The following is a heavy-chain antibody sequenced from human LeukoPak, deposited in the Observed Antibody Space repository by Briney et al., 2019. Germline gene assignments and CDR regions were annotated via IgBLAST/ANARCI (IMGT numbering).Heavy chain of an antibody. CDR3: AASDIVVVPAVGAFDI. CDR2: ISYSGST. CDR1: GGSINTYY. D-gene: IGHD2-2*01. J-gene: IGHJ3*02. V-gene: IGHV4-59*08. Sequence: SETLSLTCTVSGGSINTYYWSWIRQPPGKGLDWIGYISYSGSTNYNPFLKSRVTISVDTSKNQFSLKLSSVTAADTAVYYCAASDIVVVPAVGAFDIWGQGTMVTVSS.